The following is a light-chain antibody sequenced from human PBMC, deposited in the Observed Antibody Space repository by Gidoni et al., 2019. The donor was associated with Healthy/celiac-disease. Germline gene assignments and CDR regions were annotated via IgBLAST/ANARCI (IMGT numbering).Light chain of an antibody. V-gene: IGKV3-20*01. CDR2: GAS. Sequence: EIVLTPSPGTLSLSPGGRATLSCRASQTVRSTYLAWYRHKPGQAPRLLVYGASVRATGLPDRFSGSGSGTDFTLTVSGLEPEDSAVYYCQQYENVPFTFGPGTEVEI. CDR3: QQYENVPFT. J-gene: IGKJ3*01. CDR1: QTVRSTY.